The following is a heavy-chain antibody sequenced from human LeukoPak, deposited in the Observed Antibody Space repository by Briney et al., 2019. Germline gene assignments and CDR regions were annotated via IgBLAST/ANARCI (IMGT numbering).Heavy chain of an antibody. CDR2: ISDSA. CDR3: ARESSGGSYSFDY. J-gene: IGHJ4*02. CDR1: GFTVSGNY. Sequence: GGSLRLSCAASGFTVSGNYMSWVRQAPGKGLEWVSVISDSAYYADSVKGRFTISRDNSKNTLYLQMNSLRAEDTAVYYCARESSGGSYSFDYWGQGILVTVSS. V-gene: IGHV3-53*01. D-gene: IGHD1-26*01.